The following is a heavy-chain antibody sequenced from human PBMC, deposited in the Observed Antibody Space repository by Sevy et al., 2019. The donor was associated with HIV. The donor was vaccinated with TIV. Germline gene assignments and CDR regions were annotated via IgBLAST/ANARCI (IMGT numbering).Heavy chain of an antibody. CDR1: GFTFSSYS. CDR2: ISSSRSYI. V-gene: IGHV3-21*01. D-gene: IGHD2-2*01. J-gene: IGHJ3*02. CDR3: ARRVPGGAFDI. Sequence: GGSLRLSCAASGFTFSSYSMNGVRQAPRKGLEWVSSISSSRSYIYYADSVKGRFTISRDNAKNSLYLQMNSLRAEDTAVYYCARRVPGGAFDIWGQGTMVTVSS.